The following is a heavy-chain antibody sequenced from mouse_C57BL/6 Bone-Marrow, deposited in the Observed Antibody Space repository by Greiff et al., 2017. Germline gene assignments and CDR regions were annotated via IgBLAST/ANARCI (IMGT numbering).Heavy chain of an antibody. CDR1: GFSFNTYA. V-gene: IGHV10-1*01. Sequence: EVKLVESGGGLVQPKGSLKLSCAASGFSFNTYAMNWVRQAPGKGLEWVARIRSKSNNYATYYADSVKDRFTISRDDSESMLYLQMNNLKTEDTAMYYCVRLDTTVVAWDAMDYWGQGTSVTVSS. CDR2: IRSKSNNYAT. J-gene: IGHJ4*01. CDR3: VRLDTTVVAWDAMDY. D-gene: IGHD1-1*01.